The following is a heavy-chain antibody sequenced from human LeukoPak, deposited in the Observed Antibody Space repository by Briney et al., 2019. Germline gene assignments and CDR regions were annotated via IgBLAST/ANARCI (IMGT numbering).Heavy chain of an antibody. V-gene: IGHV3-33*01. CDR3: ARTEIVGATIDY. CDR2: IWYDGGNK. Sequence: GGSLRLSCAASGFTFSSYGMHWVRQAPGKGLEWVAVIWYDGGNKYYAESVKGRFTISRDDSKNTLLLQMNSLRAEDTAVYYCARTEIVGATIDYWGQGTLVTVSS. CDR1: GFTFSSYG. J-gene: IGHJ4*02. D-gene: IGHD1-26*01.